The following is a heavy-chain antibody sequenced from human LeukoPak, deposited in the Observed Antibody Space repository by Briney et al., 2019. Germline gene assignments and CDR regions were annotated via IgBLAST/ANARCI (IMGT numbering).Heavy chain of an antibody. CDR2: ISSSGSTI. V-gene: IGHV3-48*03. J-gene: IGHJ4*02. D-gene: IGHD6-19*01. Sequence: GGSLRLSCAASGFTFSSYEMNWVRQAPGKGLEWVSYISSSGSTIYYADSVKGRFTISRDNAKNSLYLQMNSLRAEDTAVYYCTGYSSGWRRSYFDYWGQGTLVTVSS. CDR3: TGYSSGWRRSYFDY. CDR1: GFTFSSYE.